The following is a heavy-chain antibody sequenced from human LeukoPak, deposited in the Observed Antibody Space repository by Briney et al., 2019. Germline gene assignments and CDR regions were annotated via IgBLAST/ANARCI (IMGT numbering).Heavy chain of an antibody. V-gene: IGHV1-46*01. CDR2: INPSGGST. Sequence: ASVKVSCKASGYTFTSYYMHWVRQAPGQGLEWMGIINPSGGSTSYAQKFQGRVTMTEDTSTDTAYMELSSLRSEDTAVYYCATVDLDYWGQGTLVTVSS. J-gene: IGHJ4*02. CDR3: ATVDLDY. CDR1: GYTFTSYY.